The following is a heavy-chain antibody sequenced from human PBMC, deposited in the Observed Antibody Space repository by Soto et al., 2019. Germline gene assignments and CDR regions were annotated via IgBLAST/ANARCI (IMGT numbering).Heavy chain of an antibody. CDR2: ISYDGSNK. J-gene: IGHJ6*03. CDR3: EKEFRSHYYYYYYMDV. V-gene: IGHV3-30*18. CDR1: GFTFSSYG. Sequence: QVQLVESGGGVVQPGRSLRLSCAASGFTFSSYGMHWVRQAPGKGLEWVAVISYDGSNKYYADSVKGRFTISRDNSKNTLYLQMNSLRAEDTAVYYCEKEFRSHYYYYYYMDVWGKGTTVTVSS.